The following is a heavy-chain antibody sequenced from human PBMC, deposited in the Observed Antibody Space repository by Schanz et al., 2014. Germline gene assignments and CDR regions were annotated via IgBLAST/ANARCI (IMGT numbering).Heavy chain of an antibody. CDR1: GYSFTEYF. D-gene: IGHD5-12*01. CDR3: ARARYTGYDCSGY. CDR2: INPNSGET. Sequence: QVQLVQSGPAVKKPGASMKVSCLASGYSFTEYFLHWVRQAPGQGLEWMGWINPNSGETNYEQKCKGRVTWTSDTSISTASMELSGLTSDDPATYFWARARYTGYDCSGYWGQGTLLIVSP. J-gene: IGHJ4*02. V-gene: IGHV1-2*02.